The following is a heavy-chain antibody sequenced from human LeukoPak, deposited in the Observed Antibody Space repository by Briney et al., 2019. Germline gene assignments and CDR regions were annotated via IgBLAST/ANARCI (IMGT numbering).Heavy chain of an antibody. D-gene: IGHD2-21*02. J-gene: IGHJ6*03. V-gene: IGHV3-23*01. CDR1: GFTFSSYA. CDR3: AKCVMGGDFDNMDV. Sequence: GSLRLSCAASGFTFSSYAMSWVRQAPGKGLEWVSAISGSGGSTYYADSVKGRFTISRDNSKNTLYVQMNSLRAEDTAVYFCAKCVMGGDFDNMDVWGKGTTVTVSS. CDR2: ISGSGGST.